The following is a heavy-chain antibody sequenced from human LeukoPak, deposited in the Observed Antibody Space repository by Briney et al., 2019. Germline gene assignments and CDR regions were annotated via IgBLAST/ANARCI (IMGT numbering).Heavy chain of an antibody. Sequence: PGGSLRLSCSASGFTFSSYAMHWVRQAPGKGLEYVSAISSNGGSTYYADSVKGRFTISRDNSKNTLYLQMSSPRAEDTAVYYCAKDRLRGAVAHFDYWGQGTLVTVSS. CDR3: AKDRLRGAVAHFDY. CDR2: ISSNGGST. V-gene: IGHV3-64D*06. D-gene: IGHD6-19*01. J-gene: IGHJ4*02. CDR1: GFTFSSYA.